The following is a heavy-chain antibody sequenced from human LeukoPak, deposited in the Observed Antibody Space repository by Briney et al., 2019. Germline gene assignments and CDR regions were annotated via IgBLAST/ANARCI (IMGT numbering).Heavy chain of an antibody. D-gene: IGHD1-26*01. CDR3: ARRRGSYSDDY. J-gene: IGHJ4*02. CDR1: GFTFTTYW. Sequence: GESLRLSCAASGFTFTTYWMSWVRQAPGKGLEWVANIKQDGTEKYYVDSVKGRFTISRDNAKNSLYLQMNSLRAEDTAVYYCARRRGSYSDDYWGQGTLVTVSS. V-gene: IGHV3-7*01. CDR2: IKQDGTEK.